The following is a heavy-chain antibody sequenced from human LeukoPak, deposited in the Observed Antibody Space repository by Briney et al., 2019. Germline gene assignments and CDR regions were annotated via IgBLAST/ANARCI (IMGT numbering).Heavy chain of an antibody. CDR2: ISSSSSYI. CDR1: GFTFSSYS. Sequence: GGSLRLSCAASGFTFSSYSMNWVRQAPGKGLEWVSSISSSSSYIYYADSVKGRFTISRDNAKNSLYLQMDSLRAEDTAVYYCARDPVAGTEGYWGQGTLVTVSS. V-gene: IGHV3-21*01. J-gene: IGHJ4*02. CDR3: ARDPVAGTEGY. D-gene: IGHD6-19*01.